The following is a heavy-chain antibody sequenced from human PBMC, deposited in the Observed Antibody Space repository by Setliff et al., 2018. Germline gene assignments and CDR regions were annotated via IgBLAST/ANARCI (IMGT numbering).Heavy chain of an antibody. J-gene: IGHJ4*02. CDR2: INPHASEK. CDR1: GFTFNFFW. D-gene: IGHD3-10*01. Sequence: PGGSLRLSCAASGFTFNFFWVSWVRQAPGKGLEWLASINPHASEKYYVDSVKGRFTISRDNAKNSLYLQMNSLRVDDTAIYYCFGAGTCSYWGQGTLVTVSS. CDR3: FGAGTCSY. V-gene: IGHV3-7*01.